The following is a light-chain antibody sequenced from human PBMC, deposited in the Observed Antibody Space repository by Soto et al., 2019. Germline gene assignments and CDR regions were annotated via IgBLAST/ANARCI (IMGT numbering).Light chain of an antibody. V-gene: IGKV1-5*03. Sequence: GDRVTITCRASQRVRTYLAWYQQKPGKAPNLLIYKASSLESGVPSRFSGSGSGTEFTLTISSLQPDDFATYYCQQYDSYSYTFGQGTKVEIK. CDR1: QRVRTY. CDR2: KAS. CDR3: QQYDSYSYT. J-gene: IGKJ2*01.